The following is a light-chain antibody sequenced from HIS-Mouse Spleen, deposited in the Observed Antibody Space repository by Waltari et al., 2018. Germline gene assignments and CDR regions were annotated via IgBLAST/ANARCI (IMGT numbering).Light chain of an antibody. V-gene: IGKV4-1*01. Sequence: DIVMTQSPDSLAVSLGARATINCQSSQSVLYSSNNKTYLAWYQQKPGQPPKLLIYWASTRESGVPDRFSGSGSGTDFTLTISSLQAEDVAVYYCQQYYSTPLTFGGGTKVEIK. CDR3: QQYYSTPLT. CDR1: QSVLYSSNNKTY. CDR2: WAS. J-gene: IGKJ4*01.